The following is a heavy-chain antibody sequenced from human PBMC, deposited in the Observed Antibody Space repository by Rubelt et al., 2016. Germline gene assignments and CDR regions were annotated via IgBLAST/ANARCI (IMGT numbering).Heavy chain of an antibody. Sequence: GFTFSTYAMHWVRQAPGKGLEWVAVIWHDGSDKYYADSVKGRFTISRDNSKNTLYLQMDSLRAADTAVYYCARGLAVQQWLASPYWGQGTLVTVSS. CDR3: ARGLAVQQWLASPY. J-gene: IGHJ4*02. D-gene: IGHD6-19*01. CDR1: GFTFSTYA. V-gene: IGHV3-33*01. CDR2: IWHDGSDK.